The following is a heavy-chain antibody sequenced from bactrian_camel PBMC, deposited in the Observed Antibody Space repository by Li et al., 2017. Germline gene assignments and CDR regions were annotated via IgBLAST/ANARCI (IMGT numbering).Heavy chain of an antibody. V-gene: IGHV3S26*01. D-gene: IGHD2*01. CDR1: GYTYSSYC. CDR2: IDSDGVT. CDR3: ADFKNVVHTGRCRDFGY. J-gene: IGHJ6*01. Sequence: QLVESGGGSVQAGGSLRLSCAASGYTYSSYCMGWFRQVPGKEREGVASIDSDGVTTYADSVKGRFTISQDNAKNTLYLQMSSLKPEDTAMYYCADFKNVVHTGRCRDFGYWGQGTQVTVS.